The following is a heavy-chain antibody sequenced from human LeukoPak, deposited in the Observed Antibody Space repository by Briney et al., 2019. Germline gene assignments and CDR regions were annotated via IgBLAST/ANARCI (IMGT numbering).Heavy chain of an antibody. Sequence: SETLSLTCTVSGDSISSGIHYWNWIRQPAGKGLEWIGRIYTSGSTNYNPSLKSRVTISLDTSKNQFSLNVSSVTAADTAVYYCARDRGRYDILTGYRSGRLDYWGQGTLVTVSS. CDR2: IYTSGST. D-gene: IGHD3-9*01. J-gene: IGHJ4*02. CDR3: ARDRGRYDILTGYRSGRLDY. CDR1: GDSISSGIHY. V-gene: IGHV4-61*02.